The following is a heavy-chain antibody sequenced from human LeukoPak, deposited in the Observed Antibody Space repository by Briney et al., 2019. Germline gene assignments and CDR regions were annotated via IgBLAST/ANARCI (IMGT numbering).Heavy chain of an antibody. V-gene: IGHV3-23*01. CDR1: GFTFNSFA. J-gene: IGHJ4*02. Sequence: GGSLRLSCAAPGFTFNSFAMSGVRPAPGKGLEWVSSISGSDGSSHYADFVKGRFTISRDNSKNTLHLQMNSLRAEDTAVYYCAKSLGVGGYTRYKGFDQWGQGTLVTVSS. CDR3: AKSLGVGGYTRYKGFDQ. CDR2: ISGSDGSS. D-gene: IGHD3-16*02.